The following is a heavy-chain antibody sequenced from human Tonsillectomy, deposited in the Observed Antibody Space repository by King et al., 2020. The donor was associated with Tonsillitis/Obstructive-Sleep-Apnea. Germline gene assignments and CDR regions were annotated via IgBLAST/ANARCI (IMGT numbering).Heavy chain of an antibody. V-gene: IGHV4-34*01. D-gene: IGHD4-23*01. Sequence: VQLQQWGAGLLKPSETLSLTCAVYGGSFSGYYWSWIRQPPGKGLEWIGEINHSGSTNYNPTLKSRVTISVDTSKNQFSLKLSSVTAAATAVYYCARVRGGNWNYYYYMDVWGKGTTVTVSS. CDR1: GGSFSGYY. CDR3: ARVRGGNWNYYYYMDV. CDR2: INHSGST. J-gene: IGHJ6*03.